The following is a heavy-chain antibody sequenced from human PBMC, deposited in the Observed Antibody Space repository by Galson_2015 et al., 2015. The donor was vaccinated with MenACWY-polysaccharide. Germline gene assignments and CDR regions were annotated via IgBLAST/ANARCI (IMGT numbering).Heavy chain of an antibody. V-gene: IGHV3-23*01. CDR3: VKWGWAYN. Sequence: SLRLSCAASGFTFGIYVMTWVRQAPGTGLEWVSAISSGSDTAYYTDSVKGRFTISRDNSKDTVHLQMDSLRAEDTAVYYCVKWGWAYNWGQGTLVTVSS. D-gene: IGHD3-16*01. J-gene: IGHJ4*02. CDR2: ISSGSDTA. CDR1: GFTFGIYV.